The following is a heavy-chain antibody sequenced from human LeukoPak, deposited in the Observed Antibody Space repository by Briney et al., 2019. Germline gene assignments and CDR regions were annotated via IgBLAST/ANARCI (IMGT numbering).Heavy chain of an antibody. V-gene: IGHV3-7*01. J-gene: IGHJ3*02. CDR2: IKQDGSEK. CDR1: GFTFSSYW. CDR3: ARYDYVWGKTFDI. D-gene: IGHD3-16*01. Sequence: GGSLRFSGAAPGFTFSSYWMSWVRQAPGKGLEWVANIKQDGSEKYYVDSVKGRFTISRDNAKNSLYLQMNSLRAEDTAVYYCARYDYVWGKTFDIWGQGTMVTVSS.